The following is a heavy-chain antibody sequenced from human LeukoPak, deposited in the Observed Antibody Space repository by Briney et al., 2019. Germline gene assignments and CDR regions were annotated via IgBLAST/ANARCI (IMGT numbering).Heavy chain of an antibody. CDR1: GGSFSSYY. V-gene: IGHV4-34*01. Sequence: SETLSLTCAVYGGSFSSYYWSWIRQPPGKGLEWIGEINHSGSTNYNPSLKSRVTISVDTSKNQFSLKLSSVTAADTAVYYCARGRVVVLRFLEWSRGYYGMDVWGQGTTVTVSS. CDR3: ARGRVVVLRFLEWSRGYYGMDV. J-gene: IGHJ6*02. D-gene: IGHD3-3*01. CDR2: INHSGST.